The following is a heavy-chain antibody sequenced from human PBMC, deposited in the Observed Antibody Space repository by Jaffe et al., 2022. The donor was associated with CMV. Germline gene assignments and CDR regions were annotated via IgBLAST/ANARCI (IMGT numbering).Heavy chain of an antibody. D-gene: IGHD5-18*01. CDR3: AKAIWQYSYGQSLDY. Sequence: EVQLVESGGVVVQPGGSLRLSCAASGFTFDDYTMHWVRQAPGKGLEWVSLISWDGGSTYYADSVKGRFTISRDNSKNSLYLQMNSLRTEDTALYYCAKAIWQYSYGQSLDYWGQGTLVTVSS. CDR2: ISWDGGST. CDR1: GFTFDDYT. V-gene: IGHV3-43*01. J-gene: IGHJ4*02.